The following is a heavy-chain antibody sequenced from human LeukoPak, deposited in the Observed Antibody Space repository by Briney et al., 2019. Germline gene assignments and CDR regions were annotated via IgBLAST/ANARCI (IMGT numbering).Heavy chain of an antibody. D-gene: IGHD2-2*01. J-gene: IGHJ4*02. CDR2: ISSSSDYI. CDR3: ARYGVSSSRSYIDY. V-gene: IGHV3-21*01. Sequence: GGSLRLSCEASGFTFSSYSMNWVRQAPGKGLEWVSAISSSSDYIFYADSVKGRFTISRDNAKNSLYLQMHSLRAEDTAVYYCARYGVSSSRSYIDYWGQGTLVTVSS. CDR1: GFTFSSYS.